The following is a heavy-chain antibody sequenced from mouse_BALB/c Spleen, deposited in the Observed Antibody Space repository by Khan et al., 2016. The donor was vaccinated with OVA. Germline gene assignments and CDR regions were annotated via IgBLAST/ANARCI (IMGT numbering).Heavy chain of an antibody. CDR1: GDSITSGY. J-gene: IGHJ3*01. Sequence: VQLKESGPSLVKPSQTLSLTCSVTGDSITSGYWNWIRKCPGNKLEYMGYISYSGNTYYNPSLKSRISITRDTSKSQYYLQLNSVTTDDTATYYCACELRGFAYWGQGTLVTVSA. D-gene: IGHD1-1*01. V-gene: IGHV3-8*02. CDR3: ACELRGFAY. CDR2: ISYSGNT.